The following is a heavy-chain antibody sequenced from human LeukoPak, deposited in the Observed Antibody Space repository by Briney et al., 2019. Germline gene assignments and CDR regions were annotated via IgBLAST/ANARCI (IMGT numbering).Heavy chain of an antibody. CDR1: GSSISSGGYY. CDR3: ARGGGGYSWYFDL. Sequence: TSETLSLTCTVSGSSISSGGYYWSWIRQHPGKGLEWIGYIYYSGSTYYTPSLKNRVTISVATSKNQFSLRLSSVTAVDTAVYYCARGGGGYSWYFDLWGRGTLVTVSS. J-gene: IGHJ2*01. V-gene: IGHV4-31*03. CDR2: IYYSGST. D-gene: IGHD5-12*01.